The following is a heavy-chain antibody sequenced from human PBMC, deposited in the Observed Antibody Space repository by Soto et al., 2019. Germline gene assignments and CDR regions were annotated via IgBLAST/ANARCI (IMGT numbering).Heavy chain of an antibody. D-gene: IGHD1-26*01. CDR3: AKGGARAVPGGDAFDI. V-gene: IGHV3-23*01. J-gene: IGHJ3*02. Sequence: GGSLRLSCAASGFTFSSYAMSWVRQAPGKGLEWVSAISGSGGSTYYADSVKGRFTISRDNSKNTLYLQMNSLRAEDTAVYYCAKGGARAVPGGDAFDIWGQGTMVTVSS. CDR2: ISGSGGST. CDR1: GFTFSSYA.